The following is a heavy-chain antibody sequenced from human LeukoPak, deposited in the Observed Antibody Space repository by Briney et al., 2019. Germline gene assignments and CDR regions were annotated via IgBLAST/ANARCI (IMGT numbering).Heavy chain of an antibody. CDR3: ARVPMVRGVTHYYYMDV. D-gene: IGHD3-10*01. CDR2: INPSGGST. V-gene: IGHV1-46*01. Sequence: ASVNVSCKSSGYTFTSYYMHWVRQAPGQGLEWMGIINPSGGSTSYAQKFQGRVTMTRDMYTSTVYMELSSLRSEDTAVYYCARVPMVRGVTHYYYMDVWGKGTTVTVSS. CDR1: GYTFTSYY. J-gene: IGHJ6*03.